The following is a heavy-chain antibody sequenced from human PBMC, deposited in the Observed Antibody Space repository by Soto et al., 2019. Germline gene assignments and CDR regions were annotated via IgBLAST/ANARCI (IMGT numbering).Heavy chain of an antibody. CDR3: AKDRKYQLPPHDY. V-gene: IGHV4-39*02. CDR1: GGSIISTSYY. D-gene: IGHD2-2*01. Sequence: SETLSLTCTVSGGSIISTSYYWVWIRQPPGKGLEWIGTIYYGGSTYYNPSLKSRVTISVDTSKNQFSLKLNSVTAADTAVYYCAKDRKYQLPPHDYWGQGTLVTSPQ. CDR2: IYYGGST. J-gene: IGHJ4*02.